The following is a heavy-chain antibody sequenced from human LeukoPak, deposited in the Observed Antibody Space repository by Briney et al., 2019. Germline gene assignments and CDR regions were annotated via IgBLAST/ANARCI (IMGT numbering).Heavy chain of an antibody. Sequence: PGGSLRLSCAASGFTFSNFAMSWARQAPGKGLEWVSALSGSGGITYYAGSVKGRFTISRDNSKNPLYLQMNSLRAEDTAVYYCAKDLHYYDRSGYGFIHYWGRGPLVTVSS. V-gene: IGHV3-23*01. J-gene: IGHJ4*02. D-gene: IGHD3-22*01. CDR3: AKDLHYYDRSGYGFIHY. CDR2: LSGSGGIT. CDR1: GFTFSNFA.